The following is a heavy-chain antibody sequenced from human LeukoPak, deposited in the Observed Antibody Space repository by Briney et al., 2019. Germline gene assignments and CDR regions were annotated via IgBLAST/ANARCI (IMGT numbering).Heavy chain of an antibody. V-gene: IGHV3-20*04. CDR3: ARGRSYDSSGYYYVGAFDI. CDR2: INWNGGST. J-gene: IGHJ3*02. Sequence: GGSLRLSCAASGFTFSSYAMSWVRQAPGKGLEWVSGINWNGGSTGYADSVKGRFTISRDNAKNSLDLQMNSLRVEDTALYYCARGRSYDSSGYYYVGAFDIWGQGTMVTVSS. CDR1: GFTFSSYA. D-gene: IGHD3-22*01.